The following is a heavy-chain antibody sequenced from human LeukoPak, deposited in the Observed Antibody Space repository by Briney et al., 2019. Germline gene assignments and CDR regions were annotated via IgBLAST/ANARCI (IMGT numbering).Heavy chain of an antibody. CDR1: GGTLNSYT. CDR2: IIPAFGIP. Sequence: ASVKVSCKASGGTLNSYTISWVRQAPGEGLEWMGTIIPAFGIPNYAQRFKDRVTITADKSTSTAYMELSSLRSEDTAVYYCAREFWGTMVRGAAMDVWGQGTTVTVSS. V-gene: IGHV1-69*02. CDR3: AREFWGTMVRGAAMDV. D-gene: IGHD3-10*01. J-gene: IGHJ6*02.